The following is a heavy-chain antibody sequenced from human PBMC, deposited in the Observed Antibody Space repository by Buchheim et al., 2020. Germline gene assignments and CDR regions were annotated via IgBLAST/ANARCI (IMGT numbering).Heavy chain of an antibody. Sequence: QVQLQESGPGLVKPSETLSLTCTVSGGSISSYYWSWIRQPPGKGLEWIGYIYYSGGTNYNPSLKSRVTLSVDTSKNQFSLKLSSVTAADTAVYYCARDMLLSGRFDLWGRGTL. CDR2: IYYSGGT. CDR3: ARDMLLSGRFDL. D-gene: IGHD3-10*01. V-gene: IGHV4-59*01. CDR1: GGSISSYY. J-gene: IGHJ2*01.